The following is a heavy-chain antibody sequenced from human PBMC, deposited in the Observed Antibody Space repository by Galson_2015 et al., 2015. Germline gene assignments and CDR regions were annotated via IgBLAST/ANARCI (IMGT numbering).Heavy chain of an antibody. V-gene: IGHV4-59*02. D-gene: IGHD1-26*01. CDR3: ARDSPKVGATGGLDY. Sequence: SETLSLTCTVSGVSVSSYYWSWIRQPPGRGLEWIGYISYNGNTNYNPSLKSRVTISVDTSKNQFSLKLRSVTAADTAVYYCARDSPKVGATGGLDYCGQGTLVTVSS. J-gene: IGHJ4*02. CDR2: ISYNGNT. CDR1: GVSVSSYY.